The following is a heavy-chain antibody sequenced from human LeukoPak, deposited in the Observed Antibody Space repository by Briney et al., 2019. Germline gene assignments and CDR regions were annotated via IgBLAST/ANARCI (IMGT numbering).Heavy chain of an antibody. Sequence: RGGSLRLSCAASGFTFSNYAMTWVRQAPGKGLEWVSTFSGIGGGSTYYADSVKGRFTISRDNSKNTLYLQMNSLRAEDTAVYYCAKEVEALLWFGELRWFDPWGQGTLVTVSS. CDR2: FSGIGGGST. CDR1: GFTFSNYA. J-gene: IGHJ5*02. CDR3: AKEVEALLWFGELRWFDP. V-gene: IGHV3-23*01. D-gene: IGHD3-10*01.